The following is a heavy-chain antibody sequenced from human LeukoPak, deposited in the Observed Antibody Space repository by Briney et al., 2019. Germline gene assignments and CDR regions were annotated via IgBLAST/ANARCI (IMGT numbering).Heavy chain of an antibody. D-gene: IGHD5-24*01. V-gene: IGHV4-39*01. CDR1: GGSISSSSYY. Sequence: PSETLSLTCTVSGGSISSSSYYWGWIRQPPGKGLEWIGSIYYSGSTCYNPSLKSRVTISVDTSKNQFSLKLSSVTAADTAVYYCARRDGSIGAKDYWGQGTLVTASS. CDR2: IYYSGST. CDR3: ARRDGSIGAKDY. J-gene: IGHJ4*02.